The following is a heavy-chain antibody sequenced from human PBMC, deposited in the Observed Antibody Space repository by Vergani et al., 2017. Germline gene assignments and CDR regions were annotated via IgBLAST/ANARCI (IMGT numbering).Heavy chain of an antibody. Sequence: EVQLVESGGGLVQPGGSLRLSCAASGFTFSRYDMHWVRQATGKGLECVSAIGTAGDTYYPGSVKGRFTISRENAKNSLYLQMNILRAGDTALYYWARAGSTTVGDPPGYWGQGTLVTVSS. CDR3: ARAGSTTVGDPPGY. D-gene: IGHD4-23*01. J-gene: IGHJ4*02. V-gene: IGHV3-13*01. CDR2: IGTAGDT. CDR1: GFTFSRYD.